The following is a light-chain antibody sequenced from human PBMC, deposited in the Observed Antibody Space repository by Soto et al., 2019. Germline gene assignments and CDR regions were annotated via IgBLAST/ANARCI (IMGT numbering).Light chain of an antibody. Sequence: EIVLTQSPATLSLSPGERATLSCRASQSVSSYLAWYQQKPGQAPRLLIYDASNRATGIPARFSGSGSGTDFTLPIRSLEPEDFAVYYWQQRSNWLTFGGGTKVEIK. CDR2: DAS. CDR1: QSVSSY. J-gene: IGKJ4*01. V-gene: IGKV3-11*01. CDR3: QQRSNWLT.